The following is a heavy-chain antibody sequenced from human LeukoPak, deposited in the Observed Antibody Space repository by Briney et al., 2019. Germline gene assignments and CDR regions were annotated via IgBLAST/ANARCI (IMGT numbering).Heavy chain of an antibody. CDR2: INHSGST. CDR3: ARGRTRKYYYDSSGYPSAFDI. V-gene: IGHV4-34*01. CDR1: GGSFSGYY. J-gene: IGHJ3*02. D-gene: IGHD3-22*01. Sequence: PSETLSLTCAVYGGSFSGYYWSWIRQPPGKGLEWIGEINHSGSTNYNPSLKSRVNISVDTSKNKFSLKLSSVTAADTAVYYCARGRTRKYYYDSSGYPSAFDIWGQGTMVTVSS.